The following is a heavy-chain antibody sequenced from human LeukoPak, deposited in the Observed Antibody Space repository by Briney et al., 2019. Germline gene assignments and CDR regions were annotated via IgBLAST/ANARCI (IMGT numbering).Heavy chain of an antibody. CDR3: ARGTGGYRWYWYEYYFGY. D-gene: IGHD5-12*01. Sequence: SETLSLTCTVSGGSVSSGSYYWSWIRQPPGKGLEWIGYIYYSGSTNYNPSLKSRVTISVDTSKNQFSLKLSSVTAADTAVYYCARGTGGYRWYWYEYYFGYWGQRTLVTVSS. J-gene: IGHJ4*02. CDR1: GGSVSSGSYY. CDR2: IYYSGST. V-gene: IGHV4-61*01.